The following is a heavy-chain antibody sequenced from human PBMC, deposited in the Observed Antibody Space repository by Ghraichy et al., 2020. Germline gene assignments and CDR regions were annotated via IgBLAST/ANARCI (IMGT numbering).Heavy chain of an antibody. CDR2: IYHSGST. D-gene: IGHD5-24*01. CDR3: ARWLATIKGWFDP. CDR1: GYSISSGTY. J-gene: IGHJ5*02. Sequence: SQTLSLTCAVSGYSISSGTYWGWIRQPPGKGLEWIGNIYHSGSTFYNPSLKSRVPISVDTSKNQFSLELSSVTAADTAVYYCARWLATIKGWFDPWGQGTLVTVSS. V-gene: IGHV4-38-2*01.